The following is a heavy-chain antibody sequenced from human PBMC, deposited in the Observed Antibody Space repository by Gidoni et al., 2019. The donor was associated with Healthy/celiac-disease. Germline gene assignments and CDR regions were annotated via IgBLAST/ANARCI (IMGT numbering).Heavy chain of an antibody. CDR1: GFTFSSYA. CDR2: ISYDGSNK. Sequence: QVQLVESGGGVVQPGRSLRLSCAASGFTFSSYAMHWVRQAPGKGLELVAVISYDGSNKYYADSVKGRFTISRDNSKNTLYLQMNSLRAEDTAVYYCASDIAAAGLYGMDVWGQGTTVTVSS. V-gene: IGHV3-30-3*01. CDR3: ASDIAAAGLYGMDV. J-gene: IGHJ6*02. D-gene: IGHD6-13*01.